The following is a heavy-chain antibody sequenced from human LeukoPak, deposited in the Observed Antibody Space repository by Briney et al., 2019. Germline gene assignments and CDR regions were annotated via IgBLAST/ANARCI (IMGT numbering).Heavy chain of an antibody. Sequence: SETLSLTCAVSGGSISSYYWSWIRQPPGKGLEWIGDIYYSGSTNYNPSLKSRVTISVDTSKNQFSLKLSSVTAADTAVYYCARLPGYSNDGSFDHWGQGTLVTVSS. CDR3: ARLPGYSNDGSFDH. J-gene: IGHJ4*02. V-gene: IGHV4-59*08. D-gene: IGHD4-11*01. CDR1: GGSISSYY. CDR2: IYYSGST.